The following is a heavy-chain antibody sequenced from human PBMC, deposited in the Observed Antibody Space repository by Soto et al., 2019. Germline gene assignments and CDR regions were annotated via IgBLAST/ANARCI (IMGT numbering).Heavy chain of an antibody. D-gene: IGHD3-9*01. CDR2: ISGSGGST. CDR3: AKHLLDFDWLLSGYYFDY. V-gene: IGHV3-23*01. CDR1: GFTFSSYA. J-gene: IGHJ4*02. Sequence: PGGSLRLSCAASGFTFSSYAMSWVRQAPGKGLEWVSAISGSGGSTYYADSVKGRFTISRDNSKNTLYLQMNSLRAEDTAVYYCAKHLLDFDWLLSGYYFDYWGQRTLVTVSS.